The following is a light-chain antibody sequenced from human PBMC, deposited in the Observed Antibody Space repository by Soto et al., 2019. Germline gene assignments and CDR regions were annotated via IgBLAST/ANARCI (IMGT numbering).Light chain of an antibody. J-gene: IGLJ1*01. V-gene: IGLV2-14*01. CDR2: DVS. CDR1: SSDVGGNKY. Sequence: QSVLTQPASVSGSPGQSITISCTGSSSDVGGNKYVSWYQQYPGKAPKLMICDVSNRPSGVSNRFSGSKSGNTASLTISGLQAVDEADYSCSAFTGTTYGFGSGTKVTVL. CDR3: SAFTGTTYG.